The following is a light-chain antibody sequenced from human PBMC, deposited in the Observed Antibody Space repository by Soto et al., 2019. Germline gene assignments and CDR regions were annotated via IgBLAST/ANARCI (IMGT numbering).Light chain of an antibody. J-gene: IGLJ1*01. CDR3: QSYDSSLSAYV. V-gene: IGLV1-40*01. CDR2: GNS. CDR1: SANIGAGYD. Sequence: QSLLTQPPSVSGAPGQMVTISCAGISANIGAGYDVHWYQQLPGTAPKLLIYGNSNRPSGVPDRFSGSKSGTSASLAITGLQAEDEADYYCQSYDSSLSAYVFGTGTKVTVL.